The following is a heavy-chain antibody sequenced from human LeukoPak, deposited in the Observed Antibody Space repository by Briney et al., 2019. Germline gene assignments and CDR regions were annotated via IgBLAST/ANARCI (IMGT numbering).Heavy chain of an antibody. J-gene: IGHJ4*02. CDR1: GFTFSDYY. V-gene: IGHV3-11*04. CDR2: ISSSSSTI. Sequence: GGSLRLSCAASGFTFSDYYMSWIRQAPGKGLEWVSYISSSSSTIYYADSVKGRFTISSDNAKNSLYLQMNSRRAEDTAVYYCARDFYGDLYFDYWGQRPRVTVSS. CDR3: ARDFYGDLYFDY. D-gene: IGHD4-17*01.